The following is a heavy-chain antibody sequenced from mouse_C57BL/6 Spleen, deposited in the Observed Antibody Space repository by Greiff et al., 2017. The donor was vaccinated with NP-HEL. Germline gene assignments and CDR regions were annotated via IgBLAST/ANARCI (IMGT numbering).Heavy chain of an antibody. CDR1: GFSLTSYG. D-gene: IGHD1-1*01. CDR2: IWSGGST. Sequence: QVQLKESGPGLVQPSQSLSITCTVSGFSLTSYGVHWVRQSPGKGLEWLGVIWSGGSTDYNAAFISRLSISKDNSKSQVFFKMNSLQADDTAIYYCARGDYYGAWFAYWGQGTLVTVSA. J-gene: IGHJ3*01. V-gene: IGHV2-2*01. CDR3: ARGDYYGAWFAY.